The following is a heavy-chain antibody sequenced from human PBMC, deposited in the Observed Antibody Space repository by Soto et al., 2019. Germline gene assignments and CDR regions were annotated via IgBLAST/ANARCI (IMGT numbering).Heavy chain of an antibody. CDR2: ILYDGSNK. CDR3: AAGHTYYDFWSGYSVGMDV. Sequence: AMSWVRQAPSKWLEWVAVILYDGSNKYYADSVKGRFTISRDNSKNTLYLQMNSLRAEDTAVYYCAAGHTYYDFWSGYSVGMDVWGQGTTVTVSS. J-gene: IGHJ6*02. V-gene: IGHV3-33*01. CDR1: A. D-gene: IGHD3-3*01.